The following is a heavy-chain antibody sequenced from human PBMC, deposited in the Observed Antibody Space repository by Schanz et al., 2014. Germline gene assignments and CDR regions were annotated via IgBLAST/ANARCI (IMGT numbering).Heavy chain of an antibody. V-gene: IGHV3-23*01. CDR2: LSEGGGGT. D-gene: IGHD3-10*01. J-gene: IGHJ4*02. CDR3: AKYRGYYRVSGSYRELEY. CDR1: GFTLSNYA. Sequence: EVHLLESGGGLAQPGGSLRLSCAASGFTLSNYAMSWVRQAPGKGLEWVSALSEGGGGTHYADSVKGRFTISRDNSKNTLYLQMNSLRAEDTAVYYGAKYRGYYRVSGSYRELEYWGQGTLVTVAS.